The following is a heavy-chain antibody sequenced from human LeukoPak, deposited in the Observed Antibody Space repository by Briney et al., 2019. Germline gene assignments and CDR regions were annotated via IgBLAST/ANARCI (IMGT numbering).Heavy chain of an antibody. J-gene: IGHJ3*02. CDR1: GGSISSGGYY. Sequence: SQTLSLACTVSGGSISSGGYYWSWIRQHPGKGLEWIGYIYYSGSTYYNPSLKSRVTISVDTSKNQFSLKLSSVTAADTAVYYCARGRSYAFDIWGQGTMVTVSS. CDR2: IYYSGST. V-gene: IGHV4-31*03. CDR3: ARGRSYAFDI.